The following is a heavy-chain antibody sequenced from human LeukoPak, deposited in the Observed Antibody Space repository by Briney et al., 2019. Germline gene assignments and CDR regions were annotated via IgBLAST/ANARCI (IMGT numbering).Heavy chain of an antibody. Sequence: QPGRSLRLSCAASGFTFDDYAMHWVRQAPGKGLEWVSGIIWNGVGIVYADSVKGRFTISRDNAKNSLYLQMNSLRAEDTALYYCAKAIPDYGYCSGGSCYYFDYWGQGTLVTVSS. CDR3: AKAIPDYGYCSGGSCYYFDY. CDR1: GFTFDDYA. V-gene: IGHV3-9*01. D-gene: IGHD2-15*01. J-gene: IGHJ4*02. CDR2: IIWNGVGI.